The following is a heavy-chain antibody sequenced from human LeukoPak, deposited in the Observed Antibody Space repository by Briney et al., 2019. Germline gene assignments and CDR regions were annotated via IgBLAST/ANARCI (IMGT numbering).Heavy chain of an antibody. D-gene: IGHD5-12*01. V-gene: IGHV1-2*02. CDR3: ARVATMINWFDP. CDR2: INPNSGGT. CDR1: GYTFTCYY. J-gene: IGHJ5*02. Sequence: ASVKVSCKASGYTFTCYYMHWVRQAPGQGLEWMGWINPNSGGTNYAQKFQGRVTMTRDTSISTAYVELSRLRSDDTAVYYCARVATMINWFDPWGQGTLVTVSS.